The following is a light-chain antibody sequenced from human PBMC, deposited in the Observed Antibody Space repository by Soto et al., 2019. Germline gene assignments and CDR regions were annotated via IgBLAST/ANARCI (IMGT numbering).Light chain of an antibody. CDR3: MQAKPFPYI. Sequence: DIVVTQTPLSSPVTLGQPASISCRSSESLVHSDGTTYLSWFHQRPGQPPRLLIYHISNRFSGVPDRFDGSGAGKDLPLKISRVEEEDVEVYYFMQAKPFPYIFGQGTKLQIK. CDR1: ESLVHSDGTTY. J-gene: IGKJ2*01. V-gene: IGKV2-24*01. CDR2: HIS.